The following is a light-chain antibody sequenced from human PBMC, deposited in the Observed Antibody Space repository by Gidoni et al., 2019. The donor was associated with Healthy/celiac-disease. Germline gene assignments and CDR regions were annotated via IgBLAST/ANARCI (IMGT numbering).Light chain of an antibody. CDR1: QDISNY. V-gene: IGKV1-33*01. Sequence: DIQMTQSPSSLSASVGDRVTITCQASQDISNYLNWYQQKPGKAPKLLIYDASNLETGVPSRFSGSGSGTDFTFTISSLQPEDIATYYCQQYVQPFTFGPGTKVDIK. J-gene: IGKJ3*01. CDR2: DAS. CDR3: QQYVQPFT.